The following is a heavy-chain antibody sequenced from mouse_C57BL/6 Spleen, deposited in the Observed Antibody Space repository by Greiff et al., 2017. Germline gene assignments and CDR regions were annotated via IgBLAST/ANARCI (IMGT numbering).Heavy chain of an antibody. D-gene: IGHD2-1*01. CDR2: IYPGDGDT. CDR1: GYAFSSSW. J-gene: IGHJ4*01. Sequence: VQLQQSGPELVKPGASVKISCKASGYAFSSSWMNWVKQRPGKGLEWIGRIYPGDGDTNYNGKFKGKATLTADKSSSTAYMQLSSLTSEDSAVYFCARGIYYGNYEGGDYWGQGTSVTVSS. CDR3: ARGIYYGNYEGGDY. V-gene: IGHV1-82*01.